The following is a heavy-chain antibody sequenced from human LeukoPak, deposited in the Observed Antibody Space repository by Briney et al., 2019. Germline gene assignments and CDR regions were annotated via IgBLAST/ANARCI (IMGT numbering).Heavy chain of an antibody. CDR2: IGPNGAST. CDR1: GFTFSNHF. CDR3: VKDLTGTWSFDY. Sequence: GGSLRLSCSTSGFTFSNHFMHWVRPAPGKGMEYVSSIGPNGASTLYADSVKGRFTISRDNSKNALYLQLTSLRLEDTALYYCVKDLTGTWSFDYWGQGTLVTVSS. J-gene: IGHJ4*02. V-gene: IGHV3-64D*06. D-gene: IGHD3-9*01.